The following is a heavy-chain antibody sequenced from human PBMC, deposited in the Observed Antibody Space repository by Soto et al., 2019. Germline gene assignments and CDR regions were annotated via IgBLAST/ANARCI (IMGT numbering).Heavy chain of an antibody. J-gene: IGHJ6*03. CDR1: GFTFSNAW. V-gene: IGHV3-15*01. CDR3: TTGYSSSWFDYYYYYMDV. D-gene: IGHD6-13*01. Sequence: GGSLRLSCAASGFTFSNAWMSWVRQAPGKGLEWVGHIKSKTDGGTTDYAAPVKGRFTISRDDSKNTLYLQMNSLKTEDTAVYYCTTGYSSSWFDYYYYYMDVWGKGTTVTVSS. CDR2: IKSKTDGGTT.